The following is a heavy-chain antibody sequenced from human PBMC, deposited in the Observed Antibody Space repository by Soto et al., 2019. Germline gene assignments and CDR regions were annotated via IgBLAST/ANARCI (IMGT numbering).Heavy chain of an antibody. J-gene: IGHJ6*04. CDR3: AKTQVFYDSGGYYYYYYGMAV. CDR1: GFTFSSYG. D-gene: IGHD3-22*01. CDR2: ISYDGSNK. Sequence: GGSLRLSCAASGFTFSSYGMHWVRQAPGKGLEWVAVISYDGSNKYYADSVKGRFTISRDNSKNTLYLQMNSLRAEDTAVYYCAKTQVFYDSGGYYYYYYGMAVGGKGTTVPVSS. V-gene: IGHV3-30*18.